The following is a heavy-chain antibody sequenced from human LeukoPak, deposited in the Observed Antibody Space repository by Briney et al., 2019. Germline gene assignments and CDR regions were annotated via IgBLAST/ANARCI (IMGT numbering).Heavy chain of an antibody. CDR2: ISGDGGNT. CDR1: GFTFSYYP. D-gene: IGHD1/OR15-1a*01. Sequence: GGSLRLSCAASGFTFSYYPMHWVRQAPGKGLESISAISGDGGNTYYASSVRGRFTISRDNSDNTLYLRMGSLTADDMAVYHCAREGTPGSLDYWGQGTLVTVSS. J-gene: IGHJ4*02. CDR3: AREGTPGSLDY. V-gene: IGHV3-64*01.